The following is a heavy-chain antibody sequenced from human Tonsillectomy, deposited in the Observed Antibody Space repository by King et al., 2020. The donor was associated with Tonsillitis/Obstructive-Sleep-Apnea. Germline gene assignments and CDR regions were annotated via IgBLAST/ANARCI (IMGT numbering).Heavy chain of an antibody. J-gene: IGHJ5*02. CDR2: IRSKAYGGTT. CDR1: GFTFGDYA. Sequence: VQLVESGGGLVQPGRSLRLSCTASGFTFGDYAMSWVRQAPGKGLEGVGFIRSKAYGGTTEYAASVKGRFTISRDDSKSIAYLQMNSLKTEDTAVYYCTRVAYYYDSSGYDGWFDPWGQGTLVTVSS. D-gene: IGHD3-22*01. CDR3: TRVAYYYDSSGYDGWFDP. V-gene: IGHV3-49*04.